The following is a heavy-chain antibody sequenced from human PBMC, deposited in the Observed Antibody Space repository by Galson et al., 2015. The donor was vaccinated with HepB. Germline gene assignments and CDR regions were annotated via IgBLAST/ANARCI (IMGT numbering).Heavy chain of an antibody. CDR1: GFSLSTSEEG. J-gene: IGHJ4*02. CDR3: AHIRDSASVRFDS. CDR2: IYWDDDQ. D-gene: IGHD4-17*01. V-gene: IGHV2-5*02. Sequence: PALVKPTQTLTLTCTFSGFSLSTSEEGVGVAWIRQPPGKALEWLALIYWDDDQRYSPSLKNRLTIPKDSSQDQVVLIMTRMDPMDTATYYCAHIRDSASVRFDSWGQGAQVTVSS.